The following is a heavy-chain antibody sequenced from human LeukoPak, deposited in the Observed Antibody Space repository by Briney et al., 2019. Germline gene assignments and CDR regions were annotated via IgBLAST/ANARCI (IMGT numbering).Heavy chain of an antibody. V-gene: IGHV3-7*01. Sequence: GGSLRLSCAASGFSFSHYWMAWVRQAPGKGLEWVANIKEDGTDQHYVDSVRGRFTVSRDNAANSMYLQMSSLRPDDTAVYFCARSKGRSWPFDSWGKGTLVAVSS. D-gene: IGHD4-11*01. CDR3: ARSKGRSWPFDS. CDR2: IKEDGTDQ. CDR1: GFSFSHYW. J-gene: IGHJ4*02.